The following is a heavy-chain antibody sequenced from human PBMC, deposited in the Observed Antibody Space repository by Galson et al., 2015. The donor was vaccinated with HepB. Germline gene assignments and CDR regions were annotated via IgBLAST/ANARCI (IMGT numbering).Heavy chain of an antibody. CDR3: TKRSGRSTGCFDY. Sequence: SLRLSCAASGFTFSSYSMSWVRQAPGKGLEWVSVISDSGDKTYYADSVKGRFTISRDNSKNTLFLQMHSLRAEDSAVYYCTKRSGRSTGCFDYWGQGTLVTVSS. V-gene: IGHV3-23*01. J-gene: IGHJ4*02. CDR1: GFTFSSYS. CDR2: ISDSGDKT.